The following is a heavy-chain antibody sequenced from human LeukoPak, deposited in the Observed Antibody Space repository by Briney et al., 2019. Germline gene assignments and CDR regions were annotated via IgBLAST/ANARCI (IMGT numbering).Heavy chain of an antibody. Sequence: GGSLRLSCAASGFTFSTSGMHWVRQAPGKGLEWVAFIRYDGRNKYYADSLKGRFTISRDNSKNTLYLQMNSLRAEDTALYYCARDVGDGYYYYMDVWGKGTTVTVSS. J-gene: IGHJ6*03. CDR2: IRYDGRNK. CDR1: GFTFSTSG. D-gene: IGHD3-16*01. CDR3: ARDVGDGYYYYMDV. V-gene: IGHV3-30*02.